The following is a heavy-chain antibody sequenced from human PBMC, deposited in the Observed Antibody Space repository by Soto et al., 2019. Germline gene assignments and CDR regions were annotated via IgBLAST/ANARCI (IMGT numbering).Heavy chain of an antibody. CDR1: GFTFSSYS. CDR2: ISSSSSYI. CDR3: ARDYGESEFDP. J-gene: IGHJ5*02. Sequence: GGSLRLSCAASGFTFSSYSMNWVRQAPEKGVEWVSSISSSSSYIYYADSVKGRFTISRDNAKNSLYLQMNSLRAEDTAVYYCARDYGESEFDPWGQGTLVTVS. D-gene: IGHD4-17*01. V-gene: IGHV3-21*01.